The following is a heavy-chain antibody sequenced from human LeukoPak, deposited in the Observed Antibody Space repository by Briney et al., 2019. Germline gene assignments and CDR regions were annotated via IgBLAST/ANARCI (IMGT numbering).Heavy chain of an antibody. J-gene: IGHJ4*02. Sequence: SETLSLTRAVYGGSFSGYYWSWIRQPPGKGLEWIGEIHHSGSTNYNASLKSRVTISVDTSKNQFSLKLSSVTAADTAVYYWARIWPDYWGQGALVTVSS. D-gene: IGHD3-10*01. CDR3: ARIWPDY. CDR1: GGSFSGYY. V-gene: IGHV4-34*01. CDR2: IHHSGST.